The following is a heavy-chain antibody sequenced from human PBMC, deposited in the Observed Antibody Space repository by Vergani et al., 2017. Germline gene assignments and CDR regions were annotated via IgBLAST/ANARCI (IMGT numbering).Heavy chain of an antibody. CDR3: ARLREGSAFDI. J-gene: IGHJ3*02. V-gene: IGHV1-69*04. CDR2: IIPILGIA. CDR1: GGTFSSYA. Sequence: QVQLVQSGAEVKKPGSSVKVSCKASGGTFSSYAISWVRQAPGQGLEWMGRIIPILGIANYAQKFQGRVTITADKSTSTAYMELSSLRSEDTAVYYCARLREGSAFDIWAKGQWSPSLQ. D-gene: IGHD1-26*01.